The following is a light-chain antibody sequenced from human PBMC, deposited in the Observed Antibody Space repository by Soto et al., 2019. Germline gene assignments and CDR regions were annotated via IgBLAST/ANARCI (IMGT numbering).Light chain of an antibody. J-gene: IGKJ4*01. CDR3: QQRSNWPLS. Sequence: EIVLTQSPATLSLSPGERATLSCRASQNINNYLAWYQQKPGQAPRLLIYDVYNRAIGIPARFSGSGSGTDFTLTISSLGPEDFALYYCQQRSNWPLSFGGGTRVEIK. CDR1: QNINNY. CDR2: DVY. V-gene: IGKV3-11*01.